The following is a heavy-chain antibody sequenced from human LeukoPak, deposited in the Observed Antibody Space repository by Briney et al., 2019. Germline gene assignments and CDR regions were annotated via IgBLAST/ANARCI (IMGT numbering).Heavy chain of an antibody. CDR2: ISYDGSNK. V-gene: IGHV3-30*04. CDR3: ARAGYYEGASDI. J-gene: IGHJ3*02. CDR1: GFTFSSYA. Sequence: PGGSLRLSCAASGFTFSSYAMHWVRQAPGKGLEWVAVISYDGSNKYYADSVKGRFTISRDNSKNTLYLQMNSLRAEDTAVYYCARAGYYEGASDIWGQGTMVTVSS. D-gene: IGHD3-22*01.